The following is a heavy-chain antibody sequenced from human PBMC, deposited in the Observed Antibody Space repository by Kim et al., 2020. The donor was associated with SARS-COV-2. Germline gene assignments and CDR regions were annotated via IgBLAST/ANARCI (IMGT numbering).Heavy chain of an antibody. CDR2: ISSSSSYI. CDR3: ARASGAVYGDYDVDAFDI. D-gene: IGHD4-17*01. CDR1: GFTFSSYS. J-gene: IGHJ3*02. Sequence: GGSLRLSCAASGFTFSSYSMNWVRQAPGKGLEWVSSISSSSSYIYYADSVKGRFTISRDNAKNSLYLQMNSLRAEDTAVYYCARASGAVYGDYDVDAFDIWGQGKMVTVSS. V-gene: IGHV3-21*01.